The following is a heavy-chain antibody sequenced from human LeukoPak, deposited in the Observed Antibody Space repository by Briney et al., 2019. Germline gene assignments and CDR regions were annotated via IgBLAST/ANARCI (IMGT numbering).Heavy chain of an antibody. CDR3: AKEQYQLLFDAFDI. CDR1: GFTFSSYS. D-gene: IGHD2-2*01. Sequence: RGSLRLSCAASGFTFSSYSMNWVRQAPGKGLEWVSSISSSSSYIYYADSVKGRFTISRDNAKNSLYLQMNSLRAEDTAVYYCAKEQYQLLFDAFDIWGQGTMVTVSS. J-gene: IGHJ3*02. CDR2: ISSSSSYI. V-gene: IGHV3-21*04.